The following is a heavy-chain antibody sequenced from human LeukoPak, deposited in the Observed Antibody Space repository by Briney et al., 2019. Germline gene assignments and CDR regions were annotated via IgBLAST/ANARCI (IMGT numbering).Heavy chain of an antibody. D-gene: IGHD2-2*01. CDR1: GGSFSGYY. J-gene: IGHJ4*02. CDR3: ARASSRYCSSTSSYVSSLLDY. Sequence: PSETLSLTCAVYGGSFSGYYWSWIRQPPGKGLEWIGEINHSGSTNYNPSLKSRVTISVDTSKNQFSLKLSSVTAADTAVYYCARASSRYCSSTSSYVSSLLDYWGQGTLVTVSS. V-gene: IGHV4-34*01. CDR2: INHSGST.